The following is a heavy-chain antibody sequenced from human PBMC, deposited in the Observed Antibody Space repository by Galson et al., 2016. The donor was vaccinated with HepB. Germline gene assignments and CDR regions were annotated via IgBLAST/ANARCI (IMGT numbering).Heavy chain of an antibody. CDR2: INPSGAGT. CDR3: ARSAVQLDRRLGFDI. V-gene: IGHV1-46*02. Sequence: SVKVSCKASGDTFYNYYMHWVRQAPGQRLEWMGIINPSGAGTTYTREFQGRVTMTKDTSTSTVYMELKSLRYEDTAVYYCARSAVQLDRRLGFDIWGQGTMVTVSS. CDR1: GDTFYNYY. D-gene: IGHD1-1*01. J-gene: IGHJ3*02.